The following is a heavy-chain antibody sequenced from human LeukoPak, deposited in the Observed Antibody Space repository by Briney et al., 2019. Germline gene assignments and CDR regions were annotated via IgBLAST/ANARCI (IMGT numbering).Heavy chain of an antibody. CDR3: ARVGGGALRYFDWLWIDY. V-gene: IGHV3-21*01. CDR2: ISSSSSSYI. Sequence: PGGSLRLSCAASGFTFSSYAMSWVRQAPGKGLEWVSSISSSSSSYIYYADSVKGRFTISRDNAKNSLYLQMNSLRAEDTAVYYCARVGGGALRYFDWLWIDYWGQGTLVTVSS. CDR1: GFTFSSYA. D-gene: IGHD3-9*01. J-gene: IGHJ4*02.